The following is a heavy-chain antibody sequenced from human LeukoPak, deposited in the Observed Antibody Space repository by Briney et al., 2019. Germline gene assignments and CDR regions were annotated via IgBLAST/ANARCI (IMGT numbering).Heavy chain of an antibody. V-gene: IGHV4-38-2*02. CDR2: IHHTGNT. CDR1: GSSIRTYTH. D-gene: IGHD2-2*01. J-gene: IGHJ4*02. CDR3: ARVTGYQLLLS. Sequence: SETLSLTCTVSGSSIRTYTHWGWIRQPPGKGLEWIASIHHTGNTYYNPSLESRVTISVDTSKNQFSLKLTSVTAADTAVYYCARVTGYQLLLSWGQGTLVTVSS.